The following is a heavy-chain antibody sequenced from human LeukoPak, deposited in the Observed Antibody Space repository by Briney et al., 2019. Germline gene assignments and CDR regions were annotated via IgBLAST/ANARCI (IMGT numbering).Heavy chain of an antibody. CDR3: ARTDYYDSSGTLVLGNLFDY. J-gene: IGHJ4*02. D-gene: IGHD3-22*01. Sequence: ASVKVSRKASGGTFSSYAISWVRQAPGQGLEWVGGIIPIFGTANYAQKFQGRVTITTDESTSTAYMELSSLRSEDTAVYYCARTDYYDSSGTLVLGNLFDYWGQGTLVTVSS. CDR1: GGTFSSYA. CDR2: IIPIFGTA. V-gene: IGHV1-69*05.